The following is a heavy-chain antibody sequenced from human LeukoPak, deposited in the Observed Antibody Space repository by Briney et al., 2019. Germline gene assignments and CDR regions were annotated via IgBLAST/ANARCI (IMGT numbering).Heavy chain of an antibody. CDR3: ARIGYCSGGSCYPLDY. Sequence: PGGSLRLSCAASGFIFSLYCMHWVRQAPGKGPMWVSRICPDGTGISYADSVKARFTISRDNAKNTLYLQMNSLRAEDTAVYYCARIGYCSGGSCYPLDYWGQGTLVTVSS. J-gene: IGHJ4*02. D-gene: IGHD2-15*01. CDR2: ICPDGTGI. CDR1: GFIFSLYC. V-gene: IGHV3-74*01.